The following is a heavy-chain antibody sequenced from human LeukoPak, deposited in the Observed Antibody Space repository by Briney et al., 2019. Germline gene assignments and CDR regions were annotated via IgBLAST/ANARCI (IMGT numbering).Heavy chain of an antibody. CDR3: AKDAAAAAGALFDY. D-gene: IGHD6-13*01. CDR1: GFTLSSYT. V-gene: IGHV3-23*01. J-gene: IGHJ4*02. Sequence: GGSLRLSCAASGFTLSSYTMSWVRQAPGKGLEWVSGISGTGGSTYSADPVKGRFTISRDNSKNTLYLQMNSLRAEDTAVYYCAKDAAAAAGALFDYWGQGTLVTVSS. CDR2: ISGTGGST.